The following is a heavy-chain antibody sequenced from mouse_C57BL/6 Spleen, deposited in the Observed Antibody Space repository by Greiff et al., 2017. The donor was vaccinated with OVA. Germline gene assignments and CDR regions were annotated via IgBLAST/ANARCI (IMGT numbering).Heavy chain of an antibody. CDR1: GYTFTSYW. J-gene: IGHJ2*01. CDR2: INPSNGGT. V-gene: IGHV1-53*01. Sequence: QVQLQQPGTELVKPRASVKLSCKASGYTFTSYWMHWVKQRPGQGLEWIGNINPSNGGTNYNEKFKSKATLTVDKSSSTAYMQLSSLTSEDSAVYYCARTAVLVEEVFDYWGQGTTLTVSS. D-gene: IGHD1-1*01. CDR3: ARTAVLVEEVFDY.